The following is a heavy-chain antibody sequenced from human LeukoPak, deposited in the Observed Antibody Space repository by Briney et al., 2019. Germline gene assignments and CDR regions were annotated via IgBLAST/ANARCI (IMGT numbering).Heavy chain of an antibody. D-gene: IGHD3-22*01. Sequence: SETLSLTCTVSGGSISSSIYYWSCIRQPPGKGLEWIGCVVYSGNTNYNQSLKSPLTISLDTSTNQFSLKLRSVPAAGTAVYYCARDRDYYDSSGYSSYYGMDVWGQGTTVTVSS. CDR3: ARDRDYYDSSGYSSYYGMDV. CDR1: GGSISSSIYY. CDR2: VVYSGNT. J-gene: IGHJ6*02. V-gene: IGHV4-39*07.